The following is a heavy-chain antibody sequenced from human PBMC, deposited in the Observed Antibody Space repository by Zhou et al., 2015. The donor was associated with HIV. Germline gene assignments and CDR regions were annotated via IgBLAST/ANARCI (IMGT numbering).Heavy chain of an antibody. CDR1: GYTFTDYY. CDR3: GRGDNTGSWYVGGGPGT. J-gene: IGHJ1*01. D-gene: IGHD6-13*01. V-gene: IGHV1-2*02. CDR2: INPNTAGT. Sequence: QVQLIQSGAEVKKPGASVKVSCKPSGYTFTDYYIHWVRQAPGQGLKWMGWINPNTAGTNYAQKFQGRVVMTRDTSVNTAYMELSNLKSDDTAVYYCGRGDNTGSWYVGGGPGTWGQGTLVTVSS.